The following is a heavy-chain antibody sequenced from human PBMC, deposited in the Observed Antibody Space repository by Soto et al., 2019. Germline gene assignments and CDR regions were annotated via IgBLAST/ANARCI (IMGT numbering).Heavy chain of an antibody. J-gene: IGHJ4*02. CDR1: GFSLITSGEA. CDR2: IYWDDVR. V-gene: IGHV2-5*02. Sequence: QITLEESGPPLVKSTQTLTLTCTFSGFSLITSGEAVGWIRQPPGKALEWLALIYWDDVRRYSPSLRTRLTITKDTSKNRVVLTMTNVDPVDTATYYCVHVPWFGALLPITWGQGTLVTVSS. CDR3: VHVPWFGALLPIT. D-gene: IGHD3-10*01.